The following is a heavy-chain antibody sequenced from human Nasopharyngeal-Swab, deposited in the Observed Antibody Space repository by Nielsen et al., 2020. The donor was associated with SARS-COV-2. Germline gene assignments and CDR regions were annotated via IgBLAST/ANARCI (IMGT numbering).Heavy chain of an antibody. CDR2: ISSNGGST. J-gene: IGHJ5*02. CDR1: GFTFSSYA. V-gene: IGHV3-64D*06. D-gene: IGHD3-10*01. CDR3: VKDLGTGVRFDP. Sequence: GALRISCSASGFTFSSYAMHWVRQAPGKELEYVSAISSNGGSTYYADSVKGRFTISRDNSKNTLYLQMSSLRAEDTAVYYCVKDLGTGVRFDPWGQGTLVTVSS.